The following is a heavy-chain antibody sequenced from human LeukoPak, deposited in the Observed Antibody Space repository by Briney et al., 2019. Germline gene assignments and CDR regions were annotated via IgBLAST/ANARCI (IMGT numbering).Heavy chain of an antibody. CDR3: ARGDGVYVY. CDR2: IYFGGTT. Sequence: GGSLRLSCAASGFTVSSNYMTWVRQAPGQGLEWVSVIYFGGTTYYADSVKGRFTFSRDNSKNTFYLQMNSLRVEDTAVYYCARGDGVYVYWGQGTLVTVSS. D-gene: IGHD5/OR15-5a*01. J-gene: IGHJ4*02. V-gene: IGHV3-53*01. CDR1: GFTVSSNY.